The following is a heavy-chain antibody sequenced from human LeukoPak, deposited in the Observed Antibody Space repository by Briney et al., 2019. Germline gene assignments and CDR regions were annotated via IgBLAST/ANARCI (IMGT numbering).Heavy chain of an antibody. J-gene: IGHJ6*02. CDR1: GYTFTSYD. CDR3: ARVFRPSYYYGMDV. V-gene: IGHV1-8*01. D-gene: IGHD6-6*01. Sequence: ASVKVSCKASGYTFTSYDINWVRQATGQGLEWMGWMNPNSGNTGYAQKFQGRVTMTRNTSISTAYMELSSLRSEDTAVYYCARVFRPSYYYGMDVRGQGTTVTVSS. CDR2: MNPNSGNT.